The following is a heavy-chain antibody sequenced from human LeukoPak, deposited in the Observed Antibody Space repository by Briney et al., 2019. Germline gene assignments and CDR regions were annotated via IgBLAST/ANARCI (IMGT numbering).Heavy chain of an antibody. CDR1: GFTFSSYW. CDR2: IKEDGSEK. J-gene: IGHJ1*01. CDR3: ASTAYCGGDCYPQYFQH. V-gene: IGHV3-7*01. D-gene: IGHD2-21*02. Sequence: GGSLRLSCAASGFTFSSYWMSWVRQAPGKGLEWVANIKEDGSEKYYMDSVKGRFTISRDNAKNSLYLQMNSLRAEDTAVYYCASTAYCGGDCYPQYFQHWGQGTLVTVSS.